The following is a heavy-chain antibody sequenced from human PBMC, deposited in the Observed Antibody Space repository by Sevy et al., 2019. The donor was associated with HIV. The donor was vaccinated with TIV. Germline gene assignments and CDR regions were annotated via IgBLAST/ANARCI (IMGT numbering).Heavy chain of an antibody. D-gene: IGHD6-13*01. Sequence: GGSLRLSCAASGFTFSSHGMHWVRQAPGKGLEWVAVMSYDGSYKSYGESVKGRFTISRDDSKNTLYLQMNSLRPEDTAMYYCARDSGYSINWYPAYWGQGTLVTVSS. CDR3: ARDSGYSINWYPAY. V-gene: IGHV3-30*03. CDR1: GFTFSSHG. CDR2: MSYDGSYK. J-gene: IGHJ4*02.